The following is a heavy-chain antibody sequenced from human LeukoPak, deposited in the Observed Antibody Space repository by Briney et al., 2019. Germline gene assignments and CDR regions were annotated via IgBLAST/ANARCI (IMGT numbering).Heavy chain of an antibody. Sequence: GESLKISCKDSGSNFVDYWIGWVRQVPGRGLEWMAVIFPGDSETTYSPSFQGQVTISADKSISTAYLQWSSLKASDTAMYYCARHREQRITIFGVVSPHDAFDIWGQGTMVTVSS. CDR3: ARHREQRITIFGVVSPHDAFDI. J-gene: IGHJ3*02. CDR2: IFPGDSET. V-gene: IGHV5-51*01. D-gene: IGHD3-3*01. CDR1: GSNFVDYW.